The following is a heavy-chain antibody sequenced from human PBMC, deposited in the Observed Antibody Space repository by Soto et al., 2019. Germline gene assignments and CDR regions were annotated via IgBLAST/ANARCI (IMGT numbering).Heavy chain of an antibody. CDR3: ARDLGTTVVTPSYYYGMDV. J-gene: IGHJ6*02. CDR1: GGTFSSYA. V-gene: IGHV1-69*06. Sequence: ASVKVSCKASGGTFSSYAISWVRQAPGQGLEWMGGIIPIFGTANYAQKFQGRVTITADKSTSTAHMELSSLRSEDTAVYYCARDLGTTVVTPSYYYGMDVWGQGTTVTVSS. D-gene: IGHD4-17*01. CDR2: IIPIFGTA.